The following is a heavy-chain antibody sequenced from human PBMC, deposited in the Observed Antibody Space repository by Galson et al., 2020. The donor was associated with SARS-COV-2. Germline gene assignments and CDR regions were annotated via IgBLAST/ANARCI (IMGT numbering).Heavy chain of an antibody. CDR2: IPYDGSNK. CDR1: VFTFSSFG. CDR3: AKELNSGSYFNYYYGVDD. V-gene: IGHV3-30*18. D-gene: IGHD1-26*01. J-gene: IGHJ6*02. Sequence: QAGGSLTLSCAASVFTFSSFGMHWVRQLPGKGLQWLPVIPYDGSNKYYVDSVELRFTISRDNSKYTLYLHMNNLRADDTAVYHCAKELNSGSYFNYYYGVDDWGRGNTVTVSS.